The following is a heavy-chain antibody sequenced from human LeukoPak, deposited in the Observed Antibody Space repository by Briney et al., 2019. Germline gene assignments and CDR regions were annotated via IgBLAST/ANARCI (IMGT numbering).Heavy chain of an antibody. Sequence: GGSLRPSCAATGPAFNMYWMHWVRQAPGKGLVWVSHIDRDGRRTSYAASVKGRFTISRDNAKNTLYLQMNSLRVEDTAIYFCTRNPDGLNWFDPWGQGTLVTVSS. CDR3: TRNPDGLNWFDP. CDR2: IDRDGRRT. V-gene: IGHV3-74*01. D-gene: IGHD1-14*01. CDR1: GPAFNMYW. J-gene: IGHJ5*02.